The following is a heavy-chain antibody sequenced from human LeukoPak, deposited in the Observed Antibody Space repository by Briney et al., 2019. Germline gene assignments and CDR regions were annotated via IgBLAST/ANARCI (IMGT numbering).Heavy chain of an antibody. CDR3: ARDRSLGGTFVY. Sequence: PGRSLRLSCAASGFTFSSYGMHWVRQAPGKGLEWVAVIWYDGSNRYYADSVKGRFTISRDNSKNTLYLQMNSLRAEDTAVYYCARDRSLGGTFVYWGQGTLVTVSS. V-gene: IGHV3-33*08. CDR2: IWYDGSNR. D-gene: IGHD3-16*01. CDR1: GFTFSSYG. J-gene: IGHJ4*02.